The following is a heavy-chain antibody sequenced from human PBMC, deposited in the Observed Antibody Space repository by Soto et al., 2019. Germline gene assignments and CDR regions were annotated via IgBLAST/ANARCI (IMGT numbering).Heavy chain of an antibody. CDR3: ARGGGWHYYYSVDV. J-gene: IGHJ6*02. CDR1: GFTFSGYA. D-gene: IGHD2-15*01. CDR2: ISYDGSNQ. Sequence: GGSLRLSCAASGFTFSGYAMHWVRQAPGKGLEWVSLISYDGSNQYYADSVKGRFTISRDNSKNTLYLQMNSLRPEDTAVYYWARGGGWHYYYSVDVWDQGTTVPV. V-gene: IGHV3-30-3*01.